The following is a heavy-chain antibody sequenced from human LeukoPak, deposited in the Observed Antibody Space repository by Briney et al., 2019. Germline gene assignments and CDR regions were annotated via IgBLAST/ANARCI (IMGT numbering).Heavy chain of an antibody. CDR2: IIGDGTST. J-gene: IGHJ4*02. V-gene: IGHV3-74*01. CDR1: GFTFSSYW. D-gene: IGHD5-18*01. CDR3: ARDSHGYPLDY. Sequence: GGSLRLSCAASGFTFSSYWMHWVRQAPGKGLVWVSRIIGDGTSTTYADSVKGRFTIFRDNAKNTLSLQMNSLRAEDTAVYYCARDSHGYPLDYWGQGTLVTVSS.